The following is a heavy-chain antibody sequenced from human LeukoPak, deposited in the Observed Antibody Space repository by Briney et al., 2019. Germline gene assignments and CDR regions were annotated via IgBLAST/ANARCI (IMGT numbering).Heavy chain of an antibody. D-gene: IGHD3-22*01. CDR1: GGSISSGDYY. J-gene: IGHJ4*02. Sequence: PSETLSLTCTVSGGSISSGDYYWSWIRQHPGKGREWIGNIYYSGSTYYNPSLKSRVTISVDTSKSQFSLKLSSVTAADTAVYYCAREGYDSSYYYYLDYWGQGTLVTVSS. CDR3: AREGYDSSYYYYLDY. V-gene: IGHV4-31*03. CDR2: IYYSGST.